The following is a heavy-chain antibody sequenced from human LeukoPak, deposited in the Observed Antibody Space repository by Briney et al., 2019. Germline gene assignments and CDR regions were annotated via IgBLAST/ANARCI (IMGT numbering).Heavy chain of an antibody. CDR1: GGSISSSSYY. CDR2: IYYSGST. Sequence: PSETLSLTCTVSGGSISSSSYYWGWIRQPPGKGLEWIGSIYYSGSTYYNPSLKSRVTISVDTSKNQFSLKLSSVTAADTAVYYCARAGGFMSSYLYFDYWGQGTLVTVSS. J-gene: IGHJ4*02. D-gene: IGHD3-16*01. CDR3: ARAGGFMSSYLYFDY. V-gene: IGHV4-39*07.